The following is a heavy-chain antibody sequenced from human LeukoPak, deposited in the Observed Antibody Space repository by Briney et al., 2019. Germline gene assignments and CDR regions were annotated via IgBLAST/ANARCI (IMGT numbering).Heavy chain of an antibody. CDR1: GFTFSSYG. Sequence: GRSLRLSCPASGFTFSSYGMQWVRQAPGKGLESLAVISYDGSNKYYADSVKGRFTISRDNSKNTLYRQMNGVRAEDTAVYYCAKAEYSSGWYQDSWGQGTLVTVSS. CDR2: ISYDGSNK. CDR3: AKAEYSSGWYQDS. D-gene: IGHD6-19*01. J-gene: IGHJ4*02. V-gene: IGHV3-30*18.